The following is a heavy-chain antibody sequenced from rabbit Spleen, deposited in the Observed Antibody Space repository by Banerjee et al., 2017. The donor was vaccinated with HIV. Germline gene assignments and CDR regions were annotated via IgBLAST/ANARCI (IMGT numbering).Heavy chain of an antibody. V-gene: IGHV1S45*01. CDR1: GFSFSDRDV. D-gene: IGHD1-1*01. Sequence: QEQLVESGGGLVKPEGSLTLTCKASGFSFSDRDVMCWVRQAPGKGLEWIACINAATAKPVYATWAKGRFTISTTSSTTVTLQMTSLTAADTATYFCARDLTSVIGWNFNLWGPGTLVTVS. CDR3: ARDLTSVIGWNFNL. J-gene: IGHJ4*01. CDR2: INAATAKP.